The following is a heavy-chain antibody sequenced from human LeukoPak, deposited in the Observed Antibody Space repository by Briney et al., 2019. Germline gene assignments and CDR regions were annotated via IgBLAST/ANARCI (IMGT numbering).Heavy chain of an antibody. V-gene: IGHV3-23*01. CDR3: ARDPNGDYIGAFEF. Sequence: GGSLRLSCEASGFTFSYYAMIWVRQAPGKGLEWVSAISTAATQYADSVKGRFTIPRDNSKNTLYLQMNGLRAEDTAVYYCARDPNGDYIGAFEFWGQGTMVTVSS. D-gene: IGHD4-17*01. J-gene: IGHJ3*01. CDR2: ISTAAT. CDR1: GFTFSYYA.